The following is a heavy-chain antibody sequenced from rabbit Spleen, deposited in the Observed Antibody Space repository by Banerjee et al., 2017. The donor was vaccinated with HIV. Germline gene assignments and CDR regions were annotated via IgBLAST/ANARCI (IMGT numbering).Heavy chain of an antibody. D-gene: IGHD4-1*01. Sequence: QSLEESGGDLVQPEGSLTLTCTASGFSFSSGYDISWVLQAPGKGLEWIGIIYAAKGSTDYASWVNGRFTISSDNAQSTVDLKMTSLTAADTATYFCARAIVPWLGLTRLDLWGPCTLVTVS. J-gene: IGHJ3*01. CDR3: ARAIVPWLGLTRLDL. CDR1: GFSFSSGYD. CDR2: IYAAKGST. V-gene: IGHV1S40*01.